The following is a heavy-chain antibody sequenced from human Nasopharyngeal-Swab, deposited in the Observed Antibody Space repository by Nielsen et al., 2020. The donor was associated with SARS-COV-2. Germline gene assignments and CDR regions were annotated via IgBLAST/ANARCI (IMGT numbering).Heavy chain of an antibody. CDR2: ISAYNGNT. Sequence: WGRQAPGQRLEWMGWISAYNGNTNYAQKLQGRVTMTTDTSTSTAYMELRSLRSDDTAVYYCAREGLYYDFWSGFDYWGQGTLVTVSS. J-gene: IGHJ4*02. CDR3: AREGLYYDFWSGFDY. D-gene: IGHD3-3*01. V-gene: IGHV1-18*01.